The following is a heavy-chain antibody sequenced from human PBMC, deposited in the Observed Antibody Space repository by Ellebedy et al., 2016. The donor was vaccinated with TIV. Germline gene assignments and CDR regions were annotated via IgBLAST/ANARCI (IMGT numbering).Heavy chain of an antibody. D-gene: IGHD6-19*01. J-gene: IGHJ4*02. Sequence: MPSETLSLTCAVHGGSLSSDYWSWSRHSPEQGLEWIGEINHSGSTSYKPSLKSRVSISVDTPKKQFTLKLSSVTAADTAVYYCARAFQYSSGWAFDYWGQGTLVTVSS. CDR2: INHSGST. CDR3: ARAFQYSSGWAFDY. CDR1: GGSLSSDY. V-gene: IGHV4-34*01.